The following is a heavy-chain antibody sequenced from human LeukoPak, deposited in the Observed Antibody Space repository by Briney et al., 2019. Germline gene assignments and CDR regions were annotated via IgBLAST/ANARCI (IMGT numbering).Heavy chain of an antibody. D-gene: IGHD3-10*01. CDR3: VTMVRERGYFDY. Sequence: SETLSLTCTVSGGSLSSSSYYWGWIRQPPGKGREWMGSIYYSGSTYYHPSLKSRVTIPVDTSKNHFSLKLSSVTAADTAVYYRVTMVRERGYFDYWGQGTLVTVSS. CDR2: IYYSGST. J-gene: IGHJ4*02. V-gene: IGHV4-39*07. CDR1: GGSLSSSSYY.